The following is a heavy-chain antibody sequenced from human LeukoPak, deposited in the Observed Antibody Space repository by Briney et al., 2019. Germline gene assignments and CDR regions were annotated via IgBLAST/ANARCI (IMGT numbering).Heavy chain of an antibody. CDR1: GFTVSSNY. V-gene: IGHV3-66*01. D-gene: IGHD2-15*01. CDR3: ARDLQTTYCSGGSCYESAVY. CDR2: IYSGGST. Sequence: GGSLRLSCAASGFTVSSNYMSWVRQAPGKGLEWVSVIYSGGSTYYADSVKGRFTISRDNSKNTLYLQMNSLRAEDTAVYYCARDLQTTYCSGGSCYESAVYWGQGTLVTVSS. J-gene: IGHJ4*02.